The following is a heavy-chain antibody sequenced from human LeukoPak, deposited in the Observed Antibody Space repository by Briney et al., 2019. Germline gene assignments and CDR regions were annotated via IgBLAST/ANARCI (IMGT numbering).Heavy chain of an antibody. CDR2: INPNSGGT. D-gene: IGHD6-6*01. Sequence: GRSLRLSCAASGYTFTGYYMHWVRQAPGQGLEWMGWINPNSGGTNYAQKFQGRVTMTRDTSISTAYMELSRLRSDDTAVYYCAREAFRSIAARPPGYWGQGTLVTVSS. V-gene: IGHV1-2*02. J-gene: IGHJ4*02. CDR1: GYTFTGYY. CDR3: AREAFRSIAARPPGY.